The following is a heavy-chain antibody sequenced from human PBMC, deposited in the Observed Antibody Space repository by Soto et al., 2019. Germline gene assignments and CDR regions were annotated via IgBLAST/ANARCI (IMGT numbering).Heavy chain of an antibody. CDR3: AREPYSSSWYPFDY. V-gene: IGHV3-48*03. D-gene: IGHD6-13*01. Sequence: SLRLSCAASGFTFSSYEMNWVRQAPGKGLEWVSYISSSGSTIYYADSVKGRFTISRDNAKNSLYLQMNSLRAEDTAVYYCAREPYSSSWYPFDYWGQGTLVTVSS. CDR2: ISSSGSTI. J-gene: IGHJ4*02. CDR1: GFTFSSYE.